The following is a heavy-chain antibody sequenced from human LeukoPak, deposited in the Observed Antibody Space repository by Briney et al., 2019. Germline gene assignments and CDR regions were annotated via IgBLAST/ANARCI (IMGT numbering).Heavy chain of an antibody. J-gene: IGHJ4*02. Sequence: PGGSLRLSCAASGFTFSSYAMSWVRQAPGKGLEWVSGPSGSGGNTIYADSVRGRFTISRDNSKNTMFLQMNSLRAEDTAVYYCAKELSGGWPFDYWGQGALVTVSS. V-gene: IGHV3-23*01. D-gene: IGHD6-19*01. CDR1: GFTFSSYA. CDR3: AKELSGGWPFDY. CDR2: PSGSGGNT.